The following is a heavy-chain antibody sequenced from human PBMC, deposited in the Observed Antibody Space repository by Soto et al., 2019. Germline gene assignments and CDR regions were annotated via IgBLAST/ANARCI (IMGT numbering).Heavy chain of an antibody. J-gene: IGHJ3*02. D-gene: IGHD6-13*01. CDR1: GFSLTTSGVA. CDR2: VYGDDDK. Sequence: KESGPTMVKPTQTLTLTCTFSGFSLTTSGVAVAWIRQSPGKALEWLALVYGDDDKRYSLSLKSRLTITKDTSENQVVLTMTNMDPVDTATYYCAHSIAGGYVYAFDMWGQGTMVTVSS. CDR3: AHSIAGGYVYAFDM. V-gene: IGHV2-5*02.